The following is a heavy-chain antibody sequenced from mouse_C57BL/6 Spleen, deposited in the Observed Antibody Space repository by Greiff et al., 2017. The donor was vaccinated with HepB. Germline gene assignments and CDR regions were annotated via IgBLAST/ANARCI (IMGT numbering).Heavy chain of an antibody. D-gene: IGHD3-3*01. CDR1: GYTFTSYW. Sequence: QVQLQQPGAELVRPGSSVKLSCKASGYTFTSYWMDWVKQRPGQGLEWIGNIYPSDSETHYNQKFKDKATLTVDKSSSTAYMQLSSRTSEDSAVYYCAREGTRYFDVWGTGTTVTVSS. V-gene: IGHV1-61*01. J-gene: IGHJ1*03. CDR3: AREGTRYFDV. CDR2: IYPSDSET.